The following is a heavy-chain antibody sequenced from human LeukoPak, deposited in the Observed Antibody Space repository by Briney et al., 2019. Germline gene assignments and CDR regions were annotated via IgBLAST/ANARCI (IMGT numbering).Heavy chain of an antibody. J-gene: IGHJ5*02. V-gene: IGHV4-59*01. D-gene: IGHD5-18*01. CDR3: AREASGYSYGLYNWFDP. CDR1: GGSISSYY. CDR2: IYYSGST. Sequence: SETLSLTCTVSGGSISSYYWSWIRQPPGKGLEWIGYIYYSGSTNYNPSLKSRVTISVDTSKNQFSLKLSSVTAADAAVYYCAREASGYSYGLYNWFDPWGQGTLVTVSS.